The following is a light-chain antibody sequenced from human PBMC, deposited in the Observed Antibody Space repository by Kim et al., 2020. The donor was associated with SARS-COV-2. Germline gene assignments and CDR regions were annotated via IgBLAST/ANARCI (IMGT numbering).Light chain of an antibody. J-gene: IGKJ4*01. V-gene: IGKV1-16*01. CDR3: QQYDTYPLT. CDR1: QGVSTY. CDR2: GAS. Sequence: ASVGDGVTITCRASQGVSTYLAWFQQKPGEGPQSLIYGASSLQSGVPSRFSGSGSGTDFTLPISSLQPEDLATYYCQQYDTYPLTFGGGAKVDIK.